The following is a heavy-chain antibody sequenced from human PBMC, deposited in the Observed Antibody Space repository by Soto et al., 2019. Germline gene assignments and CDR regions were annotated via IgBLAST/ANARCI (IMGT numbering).Heavy chain of an antibody. CDR3: AVAYCGGDCYPRGDNCYYYGMDV. J-gene: IGHJ6*02. Sequence: ASVKVSCKASGYTFTGYYMRWVRQAPGQGLEWMGWINPNSGGTNYAQKFQGRVTMTRDTSISTAYMELSRLRSDDTAVYYCAVAYCGGDCYPRGDNCYYYGMDVWGQGTTVTVSS. CDR2: INPNSGGT. V-gene: IGHV1-2*02. D-gene: IGHD2-21*02. CDR1: GYTFTGYY.